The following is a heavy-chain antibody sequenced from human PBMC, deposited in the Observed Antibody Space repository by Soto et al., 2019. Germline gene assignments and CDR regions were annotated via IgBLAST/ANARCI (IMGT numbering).Heavy chain of an antibody. CDR3: ARVETAGIAAAGSPDYYYYYGMDV. V-gene: IGHV6-1*01. D-gene: IGHD6-13*01. J-gene: IGHJ6*02. CDR2: TYYRSKWYN. Sequence: PSQTLSLTCAISGDSVSSNSAAWNWIRQSPSRGLEWLGRTYYRSKWYNDYAVSVKSRITINPDTSKNQFSLQLNSVTPEDTAVYYCARVETAGIAAAGSPDYYYYYGMDVWGQGTTVTVS. CDR1: GDSVSSNSAA.